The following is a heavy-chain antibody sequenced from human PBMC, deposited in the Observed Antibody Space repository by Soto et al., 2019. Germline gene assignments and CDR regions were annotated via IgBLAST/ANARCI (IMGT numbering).Heavy chain of an antibody. Sequence: QVQLQESGPGLVKPSQTLSLTCTVSGGSISSGDYYWSWIRQPPGKGLEWIGYIYYSGSTYYNPSLKSRVTISVDTTKSQFSLKLSSVTAADTAVYYCARGSPTAFVVVMGGGFDYWGQGTLVTVSS. CDR2: IYYSGST. V-gene: IGHV4-30-4*01. CDR1: GGSISSGDYY. CDR3: ARGSPTAFVVVMGGGFDY. D-gene: IGHD3-22*01. J-gene: IGHJ4*02.